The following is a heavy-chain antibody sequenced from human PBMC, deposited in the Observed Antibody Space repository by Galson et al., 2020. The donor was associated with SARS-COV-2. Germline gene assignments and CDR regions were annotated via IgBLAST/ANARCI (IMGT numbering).Heavy chain of an antibody. CDR2: IYPGDSDT. Sequence: GESLKISCKGSGYSFTSYWIGWVRQMPGKGLEWMGIIYPGDSDTRYSPSFQGQVTISADKSISTAYLQWSSLKASDTAMYYCASGGAYCSSPSCYIDAFDLWGQGTMVTVSS. V-gene: IGHV5-51*01. CDR1: GYSFTSYW. D-gene: IGHD2-2*02. CDR3: ASGGAYCSSPSCYIDAFDL. J-gene: IGHJ3*01.